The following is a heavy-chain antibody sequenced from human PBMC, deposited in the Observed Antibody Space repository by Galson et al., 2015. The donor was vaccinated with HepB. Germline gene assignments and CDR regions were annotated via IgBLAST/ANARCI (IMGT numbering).Heavy chain of an antibody. CDR3: AHRPPTYSHDNGGYWNYFDG. D-gene: IGHD3-22*01. Sequence: PSLVKPTQTLTLTCTFSGFSLRTSGVGVGWIRQPPGKALEWLGIIYWDDDKHYSPSLKNRLTITKDTSNNQVVLTMTNMDPVDTGTYYCAHRPPTYSHDNGGYWNYFDGWGQGTLVTVSP. CDR1: GFSLRTSGVG. V-gene: IGHV2-5*02. CDR2: IYWDDDK. J-gene: IGHJ4*02.